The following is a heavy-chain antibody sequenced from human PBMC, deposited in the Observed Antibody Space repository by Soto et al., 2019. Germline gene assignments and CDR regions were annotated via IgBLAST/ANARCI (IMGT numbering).Heavy chain of an antibody. CDR3: TRVLGYTFEPGKTRYYAMDV. Sequence: QVQLVQSGAEVKKPGSSVTVSCKTSGGTFSKDAINWVRQAPGQGLEWMGLLIPVFGSPIYAQKFQGRIRIPADESTSTACIDLSSLRSEDPAVYYCTRVLGYTFEPGKTRYYAMDVWGQGTTVSFSS. J-gene: IGHJ6*02. CDR1: GGTFSKDA. D-gene: IGHD5-18*01. CDR2: LIPVFGSP. V-gene: IGHV1-69*01.